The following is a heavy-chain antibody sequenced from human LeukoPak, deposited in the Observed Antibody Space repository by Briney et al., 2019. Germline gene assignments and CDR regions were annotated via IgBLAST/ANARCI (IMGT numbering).Heavy chain of an antibody. CDR2: IYYSGST. V-gene: IGHV4-59*01. CDR1: GGSISSYY. J-gene: IGHJ5*02. D-gene: IGHD3-3*01. Sequence: PSETLSLTCTVSGGSISSYYWSWIRQPPGKGLEWIGYIYYSGSTNYNPSLKSRVTISVDTSKNQFSLKLSSVTAADTAVYYCARDRGREWSWFDPWGQGTLVTVSS. CDR3: ARDRGREWSWFDP.